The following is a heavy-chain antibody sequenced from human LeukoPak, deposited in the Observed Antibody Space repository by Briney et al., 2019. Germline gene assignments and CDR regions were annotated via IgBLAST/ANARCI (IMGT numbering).Heavy chain of an antibody. Sequence: GESLKISCKGSGYSFTSYWIGWVRQMPGKGLEWMESIYPGDSDTRYSPFFQGQLTISADKSISTAYLQWSSLKASDTAMYYCASRIWFGSKGDAFDIWGQGTMVTVSS. V-gene: IGHV5-51*01. CDR3: ASRIWFGSKGDAFDI. CDR1: GYSFTSYW. CDR2: IYPGDSDT. D-gene: IGHD3-10*01. J-gene: IGHJ3*02.